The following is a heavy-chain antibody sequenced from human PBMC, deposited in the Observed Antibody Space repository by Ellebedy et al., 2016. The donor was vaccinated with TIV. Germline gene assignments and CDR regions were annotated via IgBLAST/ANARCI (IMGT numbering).Heavy chain of an antibody. CDR3: ARADVDV. CDR1: GFTFRIYS. Sequence: GESLKISCAASGFTFRIYSMNWVRQAPGKGLEWVSYISSSSSKIYYADSVKGRFTIPRDNAKNSLFLQMNSLRAEDTAVYYCARADVDVWGQGTTVTVSS. CDR2: ISSSSSKI. J-gene: IGHJ6*02. V-gene: IGHV3-48*04.